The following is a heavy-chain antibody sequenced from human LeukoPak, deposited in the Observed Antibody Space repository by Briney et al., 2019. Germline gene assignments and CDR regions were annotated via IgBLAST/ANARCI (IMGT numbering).Heavy chain of an antibody. V-gene: IGHV1-18*01. D-gene: IGHD3-9*01. Sequence: ASVKVSCKASGYTFTSYGISWVRQAPGQGLEWMGWIGAYNGNTNYAQKLQGRVTMTTDTSTSTAYMELRSLRSDDTAVYYCATGPVDDILTGYPFGGFDYWGQGTLVTVSS. CDR2: IGAYNGNT. CDR3: ATGPVDDILTGYPFGGFDY. J-gene: IGHJ4*02. CDR1: GYTFTSYG.